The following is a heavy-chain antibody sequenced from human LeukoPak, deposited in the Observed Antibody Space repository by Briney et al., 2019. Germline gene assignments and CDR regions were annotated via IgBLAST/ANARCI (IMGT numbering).Heavy chain of an antibody. D-gene: IGHD3-3*01. V-gene: IGHV4-59*01. CDR1: GGSISSYY. J-gene: IGHJ3*02. CDR2: IYYSGST. Sequence: PSETLSLTCTVSGGSISSYYWSWIRQPPGKGLEWIGYIYYSGSTNYNPSLKSRVTISVDTSKNQFSLKLSSVTAADTAVYYCARSNTTHYDFWSGYYIDAFGIWGQGTMVTVSS. CDR3: ARSNTTHYDFWSGYYIDAFGI.